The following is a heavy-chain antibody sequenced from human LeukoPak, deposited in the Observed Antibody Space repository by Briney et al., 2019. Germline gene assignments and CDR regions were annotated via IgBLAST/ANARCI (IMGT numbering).Heavy chain of an antibody. CDR2: ISYDGSNK. J-gene: IGHJ4*02. CDR3: ARVGRRKDIVVVPAANPLDY. D-gene: IGHD2-2*01. CDR1: GFTFSSYA. Sequence: PGGSLRLSCAASGFTFSSYAMHWVRQAPGKGLEWVAVISYDGSNKYYADSVKGRFTISRDNSKNTLYLQMNSLRAEDTAVYYCARVGRRKDIVVVPAANPLDYWGQGTLVTVPS. V-gene: IGHV3-30-3*01.